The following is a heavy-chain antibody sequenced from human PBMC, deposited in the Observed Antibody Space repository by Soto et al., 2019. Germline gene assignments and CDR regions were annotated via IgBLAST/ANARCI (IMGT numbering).Heavy chain of an antibody. CDR2: IYHSGST. CDR3: ARAEIAARDWFDP. J-gene: IGHJ5*02. Sequence: ASETLSPTFAVSCVSISSSNWVSLVRPPPGKGLEWIGEIYHSGSTNYNPSLKSRVTISVDKSKNQFSLKLSSVTAADTAVYYCARAEIAARDWFDPWGQGTLVTVSS. V-gene: IGHV4-4*02. D-gene: IGHD6-6*01. CDR1: CVSISSSNW.